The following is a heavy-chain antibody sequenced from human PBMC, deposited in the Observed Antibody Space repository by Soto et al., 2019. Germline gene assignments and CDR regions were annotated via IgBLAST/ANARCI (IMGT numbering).Heavy chain of an antibody. J-gene: IGHJ4*02. CDR3: AKSRPGVAAPYYFDY. CDR2: IYYSGST. Sequence: PSETLSLTCTVSGGSISSYYWSWIRQPPGKGLEWIGYIYYSGSTNYNPSLKSRVTISVDTSKNQFSLKLSSVTAADTAVYYCAKSRPGVAAPYYFDYWGQGTLVTVSS. V-gene: IGHV4-59*01. CDR1: GGSISSYY. D-gene: IGHD2-15*01.